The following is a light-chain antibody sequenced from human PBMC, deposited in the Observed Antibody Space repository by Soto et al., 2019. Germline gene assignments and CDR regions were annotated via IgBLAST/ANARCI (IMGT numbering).Light chain of an antibody. Sequence: QTVVTQEPSFSVSPGGTVTLTCGLSSDSVSASHFPSGYQQTPGQAPRTLTYNTNTRSSGVPDRFSGSILGNRAALTITGAQADDESDYYCVLYMRSGISVFGGGTKVTVL. CDR3: VLYMRSGISV. V-gene: IGLV8-61*01. J-gene: IGLJ2*01. CDR2: NTN. CDR1: SDSVSASHF.